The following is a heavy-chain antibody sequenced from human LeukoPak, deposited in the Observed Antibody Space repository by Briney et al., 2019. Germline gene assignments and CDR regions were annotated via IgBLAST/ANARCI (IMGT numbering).Heavy chain of an antibody. Sequence: SETLSLTCTVSGGSVSSGSYYWSWIRQPPGKGLEWIGYIYYSGSTNYNPSLKSRVTISVDTSKNQFSLKLSSVTAADTAVYYCASRRTTGYSTNWFDPWGQGTLVTVSS. CDR2: IYYSGST. D-gene: IGHD6-13*01. CDR1: GGSVSSGSYY. CDR3: ASRRTTGYSTNWFDP. V-gene: IGHV4-61*01. J-gene: IGHJ5*02.